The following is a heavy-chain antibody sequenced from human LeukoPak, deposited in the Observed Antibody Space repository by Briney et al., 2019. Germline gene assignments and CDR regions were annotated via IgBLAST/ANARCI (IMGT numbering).Heavy chain of an antibody. J-gene: IGHJ6*03. D-gene: IGHD6-13*01. CDR3: AVAAAGIYNYYYYMDV. CDR1: GYTFTGYY. Sequence: ASVKVSCKASGYTFTGYYMHWVRQAPGQGLEWMGWINPNSGGTNYAQKFQGRVTMTRDTSISTAYMELSRLRSDDTAVYYCAVAAAGIYNYYYYMDVWGKGTTVTVSS. CDR2: INPNSGGT. V-gene: IGHV1-2*02.